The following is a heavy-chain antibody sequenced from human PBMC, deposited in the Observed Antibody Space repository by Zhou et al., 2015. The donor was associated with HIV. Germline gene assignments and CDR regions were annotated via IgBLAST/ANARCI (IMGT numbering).Heavy chain of an antibody. V-gene: IGHV1-18*01. CDR2: ISGYSGNT. D-gene: IGHD3-10*01. J-gene: IGHJ5*02. Sequence: QVQLVQSGSEVKKPGSSVKVSCKASGGTLSGSDISWVRQAPGQGLEWLGWISGYSGNTEYAQTLQGRLTMTTEVSTATAYMELTGLSFDDTAIYYCARGSYGDHWGQGTLITVSS. CDR3: ARGSYGDH. CDR1: GGTLSGSD.